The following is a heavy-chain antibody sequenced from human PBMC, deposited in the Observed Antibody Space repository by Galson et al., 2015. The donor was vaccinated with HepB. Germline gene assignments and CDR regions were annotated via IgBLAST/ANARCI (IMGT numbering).Heavy chain of an antibody. CDR1: GYTFTSYG. Sequence: SVKVSCKASGYTFTSYGISWVRQAPGQGLEWMGWISADNGNTNYAQKLQGRVTITTDTSTSTAYMEVRSLRSDDTAVYYCARDSSSNCCGYFQHWGQGTLVTVSS. D-gene: IGHD4-11*01. V-gene: IGHV1-18*01. CDR2: ISADNGNT. J-gene: IGHJ1*01. CDR3: ARDSSSNCCGYFQH.